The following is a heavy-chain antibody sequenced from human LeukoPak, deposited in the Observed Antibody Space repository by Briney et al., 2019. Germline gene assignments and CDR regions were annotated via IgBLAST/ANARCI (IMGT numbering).Heavy chain of an antibody. CDR1: GGSFSGYY. D-gene: IGHD2-8*01. Sequence: PSETLSLTCAVYGGSFSGYYWGWIRQPPGKGLEWIGSIYYSGSTYYNPSLKSRVTISVDTSKNQFSLKLSSVTAADTAVYYCARHSKSRGYCTNGVCYTSWFDPWGQGTLVTVSS. CDR3: ARHSKSRGYCTNGVCYTSWFDP. V-gene: IGHV4-39*01. CDR2: IYYSGST. J-gene: IGHJ5*02.